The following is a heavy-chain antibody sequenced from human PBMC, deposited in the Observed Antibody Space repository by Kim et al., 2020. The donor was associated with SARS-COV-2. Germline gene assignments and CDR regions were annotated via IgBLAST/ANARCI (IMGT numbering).Heavy chain of an antibody. D-gene: IGHD3-10*01. V-gene: IGHV1-69*04. CDR3: ARGTKPTRGWFDP. Sequence: YAQKFQGRVTITADKSTSTAYMELSSLRSEDTAVYYCARGTKPTRGWFDPWGQGTLVTVSS. J-gene: IGHJ5*02.